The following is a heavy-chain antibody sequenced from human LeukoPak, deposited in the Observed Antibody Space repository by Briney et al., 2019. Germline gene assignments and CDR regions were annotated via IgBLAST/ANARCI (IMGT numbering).Heavy chain of an antibody. D-gene: IGHD3-16*01. J-gene: IGHJ4*02. Sequence: ASVKVSCKAAGYTFTSYYMHWVRQAPGQGLEWMGIINPSGGSTSYAQKFQGRVTMTRNTSISTAYMELSSLRSEDTAVYYCARWGTRENYFDYWGQGTLVTVSS. CDR3: ARWGTRENYFDY. CDR2: INPSGGST. CDR1: GYTFTSYY. V-gene: IGHV1-46*01.